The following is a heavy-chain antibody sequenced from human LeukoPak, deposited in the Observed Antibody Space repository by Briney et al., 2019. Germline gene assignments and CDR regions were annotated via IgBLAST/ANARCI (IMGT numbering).Heavy chain of an antibody. CDR1: GGSISSSNW. J-gene: IGHJ5*02. Sequence: SETLSLTCAVSGGSISSSNWWSWVRQPPGKGLEWIGEIYHSGSTNYNPSLKSRVTISVDTSKNQFSLKLSSVTAADTAVYYCARHAGSSWFDPWGQGTLVTVSS. V-gene: IGHV4-4*02. CDR2: IYHSGST. D-gene: IGHD2-2*01. CDR3: ARHAGSSWFDP.